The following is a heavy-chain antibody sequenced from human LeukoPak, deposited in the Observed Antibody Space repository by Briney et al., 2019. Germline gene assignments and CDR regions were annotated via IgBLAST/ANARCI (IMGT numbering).Heavy chain of an antibody. CDR3: ARGGPDHAFDV. CDR2: VDSGGTNT. J-gene: IGHJ3*01. D-gene: IGHD1-14*01. Sequence: GGSLRLSCAASGFTFSSYSMYWVRQAPGKGLVWVSRVDSGGTNTIYADSVQGRFTISRDNAKNSLYLQINSLRAEDTALYYCARGGPDHAFDVWGQGTMVTVSS. CDR1: GFTFSSYS. V-gene: IGHV3-74*01.